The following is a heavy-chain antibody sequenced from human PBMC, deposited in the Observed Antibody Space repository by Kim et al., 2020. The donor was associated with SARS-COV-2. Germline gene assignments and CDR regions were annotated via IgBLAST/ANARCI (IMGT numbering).Heavy chain of an antibody. CDR3: ARIYGDYQPFDY. J-gene: IGHJ4*02. D-gene: IGHD4-17*01. V-gene: IGHV5-51*01. Sequence: RYSPSFQGQVTISADKSISTAYLQWSSLKASDTAMYYCARIYGDYQPFDYWGQGTLVTVSS.